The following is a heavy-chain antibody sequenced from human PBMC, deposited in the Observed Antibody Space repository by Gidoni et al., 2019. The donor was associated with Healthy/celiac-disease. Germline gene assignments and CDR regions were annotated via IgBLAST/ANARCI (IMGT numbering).Heavy chain of an antibody. V-gene: IGHV4-39*07. CDR2: IYYSGST. CDR1: GGPISSSSSY. CDR3: AREIYGDYYFDY. D-gene: IGHD4-17*01. Sequence: QLQLQESGPVLVNPSETLSPTCTVSGGPISSSSSYWGWLRQPPGKGREWIGSIYYSGSTYYNPSLKSRVTISVDTSKNQFSLKLSSVTAADTAVYYCAREIYGDYYFDYWGQGTLVTVSS. J-gene: IGHJ4*02.